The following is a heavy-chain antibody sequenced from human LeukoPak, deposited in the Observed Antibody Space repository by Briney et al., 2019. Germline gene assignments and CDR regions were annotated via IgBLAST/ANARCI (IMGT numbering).Heavy chain of an antibody. CDR1: GFTFSSYT. V-gene: IGHV3-30-3*01. Sequence: GGSLRLSCAASGFTFSSYTMHWVRQAPGKGLEWMAVLSYDLINGYYADSVKGRFTISRDNSKNTLYLQMNSLRAEDTAVYYCAREIITGWFDYWGQGTLVTVSS. D-gene: IGHD6-19*01. CDR3: AREIITGWFDY. J-gene: IGHJ4*02. CDR2: LSYDLING.